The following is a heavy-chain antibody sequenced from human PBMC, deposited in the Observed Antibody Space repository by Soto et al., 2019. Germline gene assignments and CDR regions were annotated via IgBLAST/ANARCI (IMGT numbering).Heavy chain of an antibody. Sequence: XLRLTCASSRLXFSTFDLHWVRHAPGKGLEFVALILSDGSRAFYADFVQGRFFISRDNWRNTLYLQMNSLIHEDTDVDYCAGEPKGGNYDMYVWGQGTTGTVSS. V-gene: IGHV3-33*01. J-gene: IGHJ6*02. D-gene: IGHD3-16*01. CDR2: ILSDGSRA. CDR1: RLXFSTFD. CDR3: AGEPKGGNYDMYV.